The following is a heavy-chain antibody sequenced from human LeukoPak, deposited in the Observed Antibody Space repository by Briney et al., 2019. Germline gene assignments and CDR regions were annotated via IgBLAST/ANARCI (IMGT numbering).Heavy chain of an antibody. D-gene: IGHD1-7*01. CDR1: GGSISSYY. J-gene: IGHJ6*03. V-gene: IGHV4-4*07. Sequence: SETLSLTCTVSGGSISSYYWSWIRQPAGRGLEWIGRIYTSGSTNYNPSLKSRVTMSVDTSKNQFSLKLSSVTAADTAVYYCARDRPMELPYYYYYYMDVWGKGTTVTVSS. CDR2: IYTSGST. CDR3: ARDRPMELPYYYYYYMDV.